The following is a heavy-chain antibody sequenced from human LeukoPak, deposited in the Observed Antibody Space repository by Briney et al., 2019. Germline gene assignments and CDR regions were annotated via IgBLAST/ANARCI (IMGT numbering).Heavy chain of an antibody. V-gene: IGHV3-23*01. D-gene: IGHD2-15*01. CDR2: VSSTGGTT. J-gene: IGHJ6*03. CDR3: AKNGDRGAFCSGGTCYPYYYYYMDV. CDR1: GFTFSTYG. Sequence: GGSLRLSCAASGFTFSTYGMSWVRQAPGKGLEWVSAVSSTGGTTYYADSVKGRFTISRDNSKNTLFLQINSLRAEDTAVYYCAKNGDRGAFCSGGTCYPYYYYYMDVWGKGTTVTISS.